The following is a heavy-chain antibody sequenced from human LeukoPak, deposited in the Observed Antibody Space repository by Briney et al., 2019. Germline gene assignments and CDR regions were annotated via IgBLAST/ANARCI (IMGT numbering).Heavy chain of an antibody. CDR2: TSSDLNVK. D-gene: IGHD3-10*01. Sequence: GESLRLSCAASGFTFRNYVIHWVRQAPGKGLEWVAVTSSDLNVKLYADSVKGRFTISRDNSRSTLYLQMNSLRPEDTAIYYCAREGYYGSGSPPSLYFDYWGQGTLVTVSS. J-gene: IGHJ4*02. CDR1: GFTFRNYV. V-gene: IGHV3-30-3*01. CDR3: AREGYYGSGSPPSLYFDY.